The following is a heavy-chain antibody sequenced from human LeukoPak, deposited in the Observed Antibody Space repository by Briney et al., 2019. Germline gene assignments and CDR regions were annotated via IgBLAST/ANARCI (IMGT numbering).Heavy chain of an antibody. V-gene: IGHV3-30*03. D-gene: IGHD1-26*01. J-gene: IGHJ4*02. Sequence: GGSLRLSCAASGFPFSGYAMHWVRQAPGKGLEWVAIISYDGSIEHYADSVRGRFTVSRDNSKNTVYLQMNSLRTDDTARYFCAREEEGELPDYWGQGTLVTVSS. CDR1: GFPFSGYA. CDR2: ISYDGSIE. CDR3: AREEEGELPDY.